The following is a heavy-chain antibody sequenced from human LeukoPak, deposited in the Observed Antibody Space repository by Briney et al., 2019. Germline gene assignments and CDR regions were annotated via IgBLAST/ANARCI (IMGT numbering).Heavy chain of an antibody. CDR1: GYTFTDYF. J-gene: IGHJ3*01. CDR3: ARRIAVPGHDSFDV. CDR2: VNPKNGDT. D-gene: IGHD6-19*01. V-gene: IGHV1-2*02. Sequence: ASVRVSCKTFGYTFTDYFLYWVRQAPGQGLEWMGWVNPKNGDTNYARKFQGSVAMARDTSIRTAYMDLKRLRSDDTAIYFCARRIAVPGHDSFDVWSQGTLVTVSS.